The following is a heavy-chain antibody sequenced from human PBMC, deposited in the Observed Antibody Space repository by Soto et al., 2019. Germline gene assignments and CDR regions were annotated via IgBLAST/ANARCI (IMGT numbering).Heavy chain of an antibody. J-gene: IGHJ6*02. CDR1: GYTFTSYG. CDR2: ISAYNGNT. CDR3: ARDAETYYDFWSGYSYYYGMDV. D-gene: IGHD3-3*01. Sequence: ASVKVSCKASGYTFTSYGISWVRQAPGQGLEWMGWISAYNGNTNYAQKLQGRVTMTTDTSTSTAYMELRSLRSDDTAVYYCARDAETYYDFWSGYSYYYGMDVWGQGTTVTVSS. V-gene: IGHV1-18*01.